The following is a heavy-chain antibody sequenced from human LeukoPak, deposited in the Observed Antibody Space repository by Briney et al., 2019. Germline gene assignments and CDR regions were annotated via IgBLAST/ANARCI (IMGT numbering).Heavy chain of an antibody. J-gene: IGHJ4*02. CDR3: AREEGFCRSTSCSAPFDY. D-gene: IGHD2-2*01. Sequence: ASVKVSCKASGYTFTDHYIHWVRQAPGQGLEWMGWINPNNGGTYYALKFQGRVTMTRDTSISTAYMELSRLRSDDTAVYYCAREEGFCRSTSCSAPFDYWGQGTLVTVSS. CDR2: INPNNGGT. V-gene: IGHV1-2*02. CDR1: GYTFTDHY.